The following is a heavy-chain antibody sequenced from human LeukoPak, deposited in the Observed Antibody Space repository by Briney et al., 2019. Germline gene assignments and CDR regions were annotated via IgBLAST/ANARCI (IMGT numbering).Heavy chain of an antibody. D-gene: IGHD3-9*01. CDR2: SYYSGST. Sequence: SETLSLTFTVPGGSISSYYWSWIRQPPAQGLESIGDSYYSGSTNYNPPLKSRVTISIDTSKNQFSLKVTSVTAADTALYYCARWRYSTWIGQYLHSRYYYYMDVWGKGTTVTVSS. J-gene: IGHJ6*03. CDR3: ARWRYSTWIGQYLHSRYYYYMDV. CDR1: GGSISSYY. V-gene: IGHV4-59*12.